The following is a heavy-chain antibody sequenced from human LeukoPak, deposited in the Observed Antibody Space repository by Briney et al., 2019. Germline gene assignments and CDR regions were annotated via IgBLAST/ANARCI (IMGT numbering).Heavy chain of an antibody. D-gene: IGHD2-2*01. CDR1: GYTLTELS. CDR2: FDPEDGET. V-gene: IGHV1-24*01. CDR3: ATGEVPAAIWRYYYGMDV. Sequence: ASVKVSCKVSGYTLTELSMHWARQAPGKGLEWMGGFDPEDGETIYAQKFQGRVTMTEDTSTDTAYMELSSLRSEDTAVYYCATGEVPAAIWRYYYGMDVWGQGTTVTVSS. J-gene: IGHJ6*02.